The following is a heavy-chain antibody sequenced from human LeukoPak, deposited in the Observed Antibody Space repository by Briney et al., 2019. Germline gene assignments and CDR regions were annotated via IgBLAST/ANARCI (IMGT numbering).Heavy chain of an antibody. CDR1: GFTFSSYS. CDR3: ASSRISNGWPGLDY. Sequence: GGSLRLSCAASGFTFSSYSMNWVRQAPGKGLEWVSSISSSSSYIYYADSVKGRFTISRDNAKNSLYLQMNSLRAEDTAVYYCASSRISNGWPGLDYWGQGTLVTVSS. V-gene: IGHV3-21*01. CDR2: ISSSSSYI. D-gene: IGHD6-19*01. J-gene: IGHJ4*02.